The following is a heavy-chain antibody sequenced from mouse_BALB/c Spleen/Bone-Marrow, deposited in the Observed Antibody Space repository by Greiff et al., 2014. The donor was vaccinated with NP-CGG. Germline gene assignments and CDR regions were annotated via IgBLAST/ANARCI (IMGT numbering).Heavy chain of an antibody. J-gene: IGHJ4*01. CDR2: IYPGGGDT. Sequence: VQLQQSGPELAKPGASVKISCTGSGYAFSSSWMNWVKQRPGQGLEWIGRIYPGGGDTNSNGRFKGKATLTADRSSNTAYMQLSSLTSVDSAVYFCARSAYYGSSYGAMDYWGQGTSVTVSS. CDR3: ARSAYYGSSYGAMDY. CDR1: GYAFSSSW. D-gene: IGHD1-1*01. V-gene: IGHV1-82*01.